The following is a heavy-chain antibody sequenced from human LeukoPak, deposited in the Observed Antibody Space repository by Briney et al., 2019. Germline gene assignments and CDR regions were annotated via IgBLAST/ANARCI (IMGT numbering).Heavy chain of an antibody. CDR3: ARGYCSSINCPKPVGRYAFDI. J-gene: IGHJ3*02. CDR1: GGSISSTSYY. V-gene: IGHV4-39*07. Sequence: PSETLSLTCIVSGGSISSTSYYWGWIRQSPGKGLEWIGSFYYSGSIFDNRSLRSRVTISIDMSKNQFLLKLTSVTAADTAVYYCARGYCSSINCPKPVGRYAFDIWGQGTMVTVSS. D-gene: IGHD2-2*01. CDR2: FYYSGSI.